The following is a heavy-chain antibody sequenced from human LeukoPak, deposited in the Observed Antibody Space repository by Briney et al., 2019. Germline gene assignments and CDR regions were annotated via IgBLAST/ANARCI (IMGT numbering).Heavy chain of an antibody. D-gene: IGHD1-26*01. V-gene: IGHV3-30-3*01. CDR3: ARGATGGNWFDP. Sequence: QPGRSLRLSCAASGFTFSSYAMHWVRQAPGKGLEWVAVISYDGSNKYYADSVKGRFTISRDNSKNTLYLQMNSLRAEDTAVYYCARGATGGNWFDPWGQGTLVTVSS. CDR1: GFTFSSYA. J-gene: IGHJ5*02. CDR2: ISYDGSNK.